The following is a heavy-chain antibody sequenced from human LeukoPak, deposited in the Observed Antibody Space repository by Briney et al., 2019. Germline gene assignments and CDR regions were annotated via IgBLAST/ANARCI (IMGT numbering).Heavy chain of an antibody. Sequence: PGRSLRLSCAASGFTFNSYAMHWVRQAPGKGLDWVAVILYDGSNKYYADSVKGRFTISRDNSKYTLFLQMNSLRAEDTAVYYCARIPGAMDYYYYGMDVWGQGTTVTVSS. CDR1: GFTFNSYA. CDR3: ARIPGAMDYYYYGMDV. CDR2: ILYDGSNK. D-gene: IGHD2-2*01. J-gene: IGHJ6*02. V-gene: IGHV3-30*04.